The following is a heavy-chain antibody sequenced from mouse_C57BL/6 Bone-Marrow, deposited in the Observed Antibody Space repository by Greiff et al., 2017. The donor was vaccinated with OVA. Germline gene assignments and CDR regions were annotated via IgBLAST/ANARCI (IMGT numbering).Heavy chain of an antibody. CDR3: ARLELRYYFDY. CDR2: INPYNGGT. D-gene: IGHD1-1*01. V-gene: IGHV1-19*01. J-gene: IGHJ2*01. CDR1: GYTFTDYY. Sequence: VQLKQSGPVLVKPGASVKMSCKASGYTFTDYYMNWVKQSHGKSLEWIGVINPYNGGTSYNQKFKGKATLTVDKSSSTAYMELNSLTSEDSAVYYCARLELRYYFDYWGQGTTLTVSS.